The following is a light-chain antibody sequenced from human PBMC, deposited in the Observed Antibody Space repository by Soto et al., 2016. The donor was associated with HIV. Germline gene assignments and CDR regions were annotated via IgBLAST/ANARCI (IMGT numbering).Light chain of an antibody. CDR1: QTISTW. CDR2: KAS. V-gene: IGKV1-5*03. CDR3: QQYNSYPRT. Sequence: DIQMTQSPSTLSASVGDRVTITCRASQTISTWLAWYQQKPGKAPKVLIYKASSLEGGVPSRFSGRGSGTEFTLTISSLQPDDSATYYCQQYNSYPRTFGQGTKVEI. J-gene: IGKJ1*01.